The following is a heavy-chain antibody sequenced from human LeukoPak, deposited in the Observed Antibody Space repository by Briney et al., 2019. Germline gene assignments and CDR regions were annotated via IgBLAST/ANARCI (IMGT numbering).Heavy chain of an antibody. Sequence: LSGGPLRLSCAASGFTFSSYAMSWVRQAPGKGLEWVSAISGSGGSTYYADSVKGRFTISRDNSKNTLYLQMNSLRAEDTAVYYCAKDGEVVSPNYFDYWGQGTLVTVSS. CDR3: AKDGEVVSPNYFDY. D-gene: IGHD3-10*01. V-gene: IGHV3-23*01. J-gene: IGHJ4*02. CDR1: GFTFSSYA. CDR2: ISGSGGST.